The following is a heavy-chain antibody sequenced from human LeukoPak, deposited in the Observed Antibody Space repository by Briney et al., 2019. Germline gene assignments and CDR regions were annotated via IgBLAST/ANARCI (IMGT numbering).Heavy chain of an antibody. D-gene: IGHD3-10*01. CDR1: GFTFSSYE. V-gene: IGHV3-48*03. J-gene: IGHJ4*02. CDR2: ISSSGSTI. Sequence: AGGSLRLSCAASGFTFSSYEMNWVRQAPGKGLEWVSYISSSGSTIYYADSVKGRFTISRDNAKNSLYLQMNSLRAEDTAVYYCARSNHYYGSGSYYKGWSYFDYWGQGTLVTVSS. CDR3: ARSNHYYGSGSYYKGWSYFDY.